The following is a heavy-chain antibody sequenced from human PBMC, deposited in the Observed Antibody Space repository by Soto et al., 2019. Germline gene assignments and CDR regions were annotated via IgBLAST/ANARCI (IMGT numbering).Heavy chain of an antibody. CDR3: ARSPYYDFWSGDSYDAFDI. CDR1: GGSISSFH. J-gene: IGHJ3*02. CDR2: IYYSGSS. Sequence: SETLSLTCIVSGGSISSFHWSWIRQPPGKGLEWIGYIYYSGSSNYNSSLKSRVTISVDTSKNQFSLKLSSVTAADTAVYYCARSPYYDFWSGDSYDAFDILGQGTMVTVSS. D-gene: IGHD3-3*01. V-gene: IGHV4-59*01.